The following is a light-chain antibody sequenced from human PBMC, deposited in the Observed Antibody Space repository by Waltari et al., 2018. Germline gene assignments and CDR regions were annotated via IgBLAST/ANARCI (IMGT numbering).Light chain of an antibody. Sequence: DIVMTQSPDSLAVSLGHRATIHFKSSQRVLFSSNSKNYLAWYQQKPGQPPKLLIYWASTRESGVPDRFSGSGSGTDFTLTISSLQAEDVAVYYCQQFYTTPPTFGQGTKVEIK. J-gene: IGKJ1*01. CDR1: QRVLFSSNSKNY. CDR2: WAS. CDR3: QQFYTTPPT. V-gene: IGKV4-1*01.